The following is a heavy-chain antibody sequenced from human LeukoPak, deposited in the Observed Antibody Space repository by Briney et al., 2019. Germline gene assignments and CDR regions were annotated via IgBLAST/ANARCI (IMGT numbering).Heavy chain of an antibody. V-gene: IGHV3-30*18. CDR3: AELGITMIGGV. D-gene: IGHD3-10*02. CDR1: GFIFSSYG. CDR2: TSSDGGNK. Sequence: PGGSLRLSCAASGFIFSSYGMLWVRQAPGKGLEWVATTSSDGGNKHYADSVMGRFTISRDNAKNSLYLQMNSLRAEDTAVYYCAELGITMIGGVWGKGTTVTISS. J-gene: IGHJ6*04.